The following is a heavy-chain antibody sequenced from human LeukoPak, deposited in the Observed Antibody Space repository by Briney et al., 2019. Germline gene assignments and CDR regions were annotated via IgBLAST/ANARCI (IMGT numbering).Heavy chain of an antibody. Sequence: GASVKVSCKASGGTFSSYAISWVRQAPGQGLEWMGGIIPILGTANYAQKFQGRVTITADESTRTAYMELSSLRSEDTAVYYCARDTRHRYCSSTSCYRGWLDPWGQGTLVTVSS. V-gene: IGHV1-69*13. D-gene: IGHD2-2*01. CDR2: IIPILGTA. CDR3: ARDTRHRYCSSTSCYRGWLDP. CDR1: GGTFSSYA. J-gene: IGHJ5*02.